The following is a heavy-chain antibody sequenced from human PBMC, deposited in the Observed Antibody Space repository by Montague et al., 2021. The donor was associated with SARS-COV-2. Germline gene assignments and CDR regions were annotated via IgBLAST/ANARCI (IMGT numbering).Heavy chain of an antibody. CDR2: MYYSRST. D-gene: IGHD3-3*01. Sequence: SETLSLTCSISGCSNSDDDWKSIRQYPGKGINWFAYMYYSRSTKYNPSLKSRATISVDTSKNQFSLTLSSMTAADTAVYYCARARGGTIFGVIGAYYGMDIWGQGNTVTVSA. CDR3: ARARGGTIFGVIGAYYGMDI. CDR1: GCSNSDDD. J-gene: IGHJ6*01. V-gene: IGHV4-59*01.